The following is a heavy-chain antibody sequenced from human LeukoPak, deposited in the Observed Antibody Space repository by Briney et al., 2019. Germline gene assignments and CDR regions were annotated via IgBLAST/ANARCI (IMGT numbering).Heavy chain of an antibody. D-gene: IGHD3-22*01. CDR2: INHSGST. Sequence: SETLSLTCAVYGGSFSGYYWSWIRQPPGKGLEWIGEINHSGSTNYNPSLKSRVTISVDTSKNQFSLKLSSVTAADTAVYYCASHQGGSGYYYGRRRPVDAFDIWGQGTMVTVSS. CDR1: GGSFSGYY. V-gene: IGHV4-34*01. CDR3: ASHQGGSGYYYGRRRPVDAFDI. J-gene: IGHJ3*02.